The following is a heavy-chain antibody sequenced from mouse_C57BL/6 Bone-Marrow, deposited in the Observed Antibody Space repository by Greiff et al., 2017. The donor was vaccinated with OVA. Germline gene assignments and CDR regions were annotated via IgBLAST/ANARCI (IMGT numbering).Heavy chain of an antibody. D-gene: IGHD2-1*01. Sequence: QVQLQQPGAELVMPGASVKLSCKASGYTFTSYWMHWVKQRPGQGLEWIGEIDPSDSYTNYNQKFKGKSTLTVDKSSSTAYMQLSSLTSEDSAVYYCASYGNRYFDVWGTGTTVTVSS. CDR1: GYTFTSYW. V-gene: IGHV1-69*01. J-gene: IGHJ1*03. CDR2: IDPSDSYT. CDR3: ASYGNRYFDV.